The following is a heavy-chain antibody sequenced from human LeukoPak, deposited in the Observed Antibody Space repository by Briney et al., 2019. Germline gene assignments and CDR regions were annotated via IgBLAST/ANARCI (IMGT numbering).Heavy chain of an antibody. V-gene: IGHV3-30*04. CDR1: GFTFSSYA. CDR3: AKDTGGNGAYFYAMDV. Sequence: GGSLRLSCAASGFTFSSYAMHWVRQAPGQGLEWVAVISYDGSNKYYADSVKGRFTISRDNSKNTLYLQMNSLRAEDTAVYYCAKDTGGNGAYFYAMDVWGQGTSVTVSS. J-gene: IGHJ6*02. CDR2: ISYDGSNK. D-gene: IGHD4-23*01.